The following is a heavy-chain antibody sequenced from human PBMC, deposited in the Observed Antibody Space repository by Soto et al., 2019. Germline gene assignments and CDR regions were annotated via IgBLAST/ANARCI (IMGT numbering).Heavy chain of an antibody. J-gene: IGHJ4*02. V-gene: IGHV4-31*03. CDR3: ARYRFSGSRWSKFDY. Sequence: SETLSLTCTVSGVTVSSDAYYWSWIRQRPGRGLEGIGNIYHTGSTYYSPSLKSRVVISLDTSRNQFSLRLTSVTAADTAVYFCARYRFSGSRWSKFDYWGQGTLVTVSS. CDR1: GVTVSSDAYY. CDR2: IYHTGST. D-gene: IGHD6-13*01.